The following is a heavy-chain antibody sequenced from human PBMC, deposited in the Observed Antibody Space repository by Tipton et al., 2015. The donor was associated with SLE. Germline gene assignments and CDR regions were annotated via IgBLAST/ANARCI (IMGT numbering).Heavy chain of an antibody. D-gene: IGHD3-16*01. V-gene: IGHV4-39*01. CDR3: ARHDTNYGRNWFDP. CDR1: GGSISGSNYY. J-gene: IGHJ5*02. Sequence: TLSLTCTVSGGSISGSNYYWDWIRQPPGKGPEWIGRITNNGNTYYIPSLQSRVTMSVDTSKNHFSQNLSSVTAADTAVYYCARHDTNYGRNWFDPWGQGTLVTVSS. CDR2: ITNNGNT.